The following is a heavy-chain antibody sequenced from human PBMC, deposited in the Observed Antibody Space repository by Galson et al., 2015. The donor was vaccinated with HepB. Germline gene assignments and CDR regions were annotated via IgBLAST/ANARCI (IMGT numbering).Heavy chain of an antibody. D-gene: IGHD6-13*01. Sequence: SLRLSCAASGFTFSNYWMHWVRQAPGKGLVWVSRINSDGTYITYADSVKGRFTISRDNAKNTLYLQMNSPRAEDTALYYCARTRGAAAGIFAYWCQGSLVTVSS. V-gene: IGHV3-74*01. CDR2: INSDGTYI. J-gene: IGHJ4*02. CDR3: ARTRGAAAGIFAY. CDR1: GFTFSNYW.